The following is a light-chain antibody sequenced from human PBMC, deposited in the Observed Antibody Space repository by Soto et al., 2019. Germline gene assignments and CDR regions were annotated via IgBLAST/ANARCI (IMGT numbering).Light chain of an antibody. CDR2: GAS. Sequence: EIVMTQSPATLSVSPGDRATLSCRASQSVSSNLAWYQQKPGQAPRLLIYGASTRATGIPARFSGSGSGTEFTLTISSLQSEDFAVYYCQQYNNRTTFGQGTRLEIK. CDR3: QQYNNRTT. V-gene: IGKV3-15*01. CDR1: QSVSSN. J-gene: IGKJ5*01.